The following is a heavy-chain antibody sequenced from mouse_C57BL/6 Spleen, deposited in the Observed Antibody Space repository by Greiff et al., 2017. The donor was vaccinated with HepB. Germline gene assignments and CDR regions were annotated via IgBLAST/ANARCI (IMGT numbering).Heavy chain of an antibody. V-gene: IGHV1-18*01. D-gene: IGHD1-1*01. CDR2: INPNNGGT. CDR3: ARRGYYGSSFGDY. CDR1: GYTFTDYN. Sequence: VQLKQSGPELVKPGASVKIPCKASGYTFTDYNMDWVKQSHGKSLEWIGDINPNNGGTIYNQKFKGKATLTVDKSSSTAYMELRSLTSEDTAVYYCARRGYYGSSFGDYWGQGTTLTVSS. J-gene: IGHJ2*01.